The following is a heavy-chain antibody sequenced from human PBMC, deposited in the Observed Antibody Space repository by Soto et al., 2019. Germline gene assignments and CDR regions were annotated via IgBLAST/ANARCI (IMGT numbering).Heavy chain of an antibody. CDR2: FYWDDDK. Sequence: QITLKESGPTLVKPTQTLTLTCTYSGFSIRTTGVGVGWIRQPPGKALEWLGIFYWDDDKRYSPSLKNRLTLTNAISKSQVVLTMTNMAPVDTSTYYCAHAWGLPFYYWGQGTLVIVSS. D-gene: IGHD3-16*01. V-gene: IGHV2-5*02. J-gene: IGHJ4*02. CDR3: AHAWGLPFYY. CDR1: GFSIRTTGVG.